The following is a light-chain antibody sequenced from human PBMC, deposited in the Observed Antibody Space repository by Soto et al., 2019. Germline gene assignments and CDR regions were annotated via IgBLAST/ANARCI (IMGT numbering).Light chain of an antibody. CDR1: QSVSSY. J-gene: IGKJ1*01. CDR3: QQRSNWPPWT. CDR2: DAS. Sequence: EIVLTQSPATLSLSPGERATLSCRASQSVSSYLAWYQQKPGQAPRLLIYDASNRVTGIPARFSGSGSGTDFTLTISSLGPEDFAVYYCQQRSNWPPWTFGQGTKVEIK. V-gene: IGKV3-11*01.